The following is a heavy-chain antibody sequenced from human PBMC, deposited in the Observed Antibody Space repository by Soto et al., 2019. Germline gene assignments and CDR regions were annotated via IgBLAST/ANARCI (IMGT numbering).Heavy chain of an antibody. J-gene: IGHJ6*02. CDR1: GVSISSGNW. D-gene: IGHD1-26*01. CDR2: ISHGGIT. Sequence: PSETLSLTCAVSGVSISSGNWWSWVRQPPGKGLEWIGEISHGGITNYNPSLKSRVILLVDKSKNQFSLKVTSVTAADTAVYFCARGILGATGYYYGMDVWGQGTTVTVS. V-gene: IGHV4-4*02. CDR3: ARGILGATGYYYGMDV.